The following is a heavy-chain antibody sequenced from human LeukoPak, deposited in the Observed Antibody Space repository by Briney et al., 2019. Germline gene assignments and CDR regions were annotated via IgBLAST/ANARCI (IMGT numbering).Heavy chain of an antibody. Sequence: GGSLRLSCVASGFTLSSYWMSWVRQAPGKGLEWVANIKRDGSEKYYVDSVKGRFTISRDNAKNSLYLQMNSLRAEDTAIYFCARDPRHSIWFEPWGQGTLVSVFS. V-gene: IGHV3-7*05. CDR1: GFTLSSYW. CDR2: IKRDGSEK. D-gene: IGHD2-21*01. CDR3: ARDPRHSIWFEP. J-gene: IGHJ5*02.